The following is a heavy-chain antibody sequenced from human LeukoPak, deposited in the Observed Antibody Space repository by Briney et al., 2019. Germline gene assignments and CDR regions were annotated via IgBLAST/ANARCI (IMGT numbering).Heavy chain of an antibody. CDR3: ATAEQWLAHYYFDY. CDR1: GGTFSSYA. V-gene: IGHV1-24*01. Sequence: ASVKVSCKASGGTFSSYAISWVRQAPGQGLEWMGGFDPEDGETIYAQKFQGRVTMTEDTSTDTAYMELSSLRSEDTAVYYCATAEQWLAHYYFDYWGQGTLVTVSS. D-gene: IGHD6-19*01. CDR2: FDPEDGET. J-gene: IGHJ4*02.